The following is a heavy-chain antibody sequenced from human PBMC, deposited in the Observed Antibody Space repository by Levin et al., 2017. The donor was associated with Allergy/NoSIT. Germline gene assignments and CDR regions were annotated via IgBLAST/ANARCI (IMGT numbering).Heavy chain of an antibody. Sequence: LSLTCAASGFTFSSYAMHWVRQAPGKGLEWVAVISYDGSNKYYADSVKGRFTISRDNSKNTLYLQMNSLRAEDTAVYYCAREDSGCFDYWGQGTLVTVSS. CDR2: ISYDGSNK. V-gene: IGHV3-30-3*01. J-gene: IGHJ4*02. CDR1: GFTFSSYA. D-gene: IGHD6-19*01. CDR3: AREDSGCFDY.